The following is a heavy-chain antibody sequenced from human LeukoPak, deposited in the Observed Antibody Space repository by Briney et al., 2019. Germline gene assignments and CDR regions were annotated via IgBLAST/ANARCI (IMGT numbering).Heavy chain of an antibody. CDR3: ARDDSGSDY. J-gene: IGHJ4*02. D-gene: IGHD6-19*01. CDR1: GFTFSSHG. V-gene: IGHV3-30*03. Sequence: GGSLRLSCAASGFTFSSHGMHWVRQAPGKGLECVAVISYDGSNKYYADSVRGRFTISRDNSKNTLYLQMNSLRAEDTAVYYCARDDSGSDYWGQGTLVTVSS. CDR2: ISYDGSNK.